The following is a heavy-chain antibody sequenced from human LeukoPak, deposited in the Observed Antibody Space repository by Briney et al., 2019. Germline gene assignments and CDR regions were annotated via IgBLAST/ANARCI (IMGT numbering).Heavy chain of an antibody. CDR1: GGSFSGYY. CDR2: INHSGST. D-gene: IGHD6-13*01. Sequence: SETLSLTCAVYGGSFSGYYWSWIRQPPGKGLEWIGEINHSGSTNYNPSLKSRVTISVDTSKNQFSLKLSSVTAADTAVYYCARVSNWQQLASRSRNWFDPWGQGTLVTVSS. J-gene: IGHJ5*02. V-gene: IGHV4-34*01. CDR3: ARVSNWQQLASRSRNWFDP.